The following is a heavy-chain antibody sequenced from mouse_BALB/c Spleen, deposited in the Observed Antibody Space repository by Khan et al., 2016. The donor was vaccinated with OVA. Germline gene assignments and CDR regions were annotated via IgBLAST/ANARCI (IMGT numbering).Heavy chain of an antibody. CDR3: ARTARIKY. D-gene: IGHD1-2*01. CDR1: GYSITSGYG. Sequence: EVQLQESGPGLAKPSQSLSLTCIVTGYSITSGYGWNWIRQFPGNKLEWMGYISYSGSTNYNPSLKSRITITRDTSKNQFFLQLNSVTTEDTATYYCARTARIKYWGKGTTLTVSS. V-gene: IGHV3-2*02. J-gene: IGHJ2*01. CDR2: ISYSGST.